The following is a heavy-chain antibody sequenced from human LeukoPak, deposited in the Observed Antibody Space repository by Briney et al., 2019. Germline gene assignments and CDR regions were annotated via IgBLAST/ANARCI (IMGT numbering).Heavy chain of an antibody. J-gene: IGHJ4*02. CDR3: ARDSQGEPTLRYFDWQTEYYFDY. D-gene: IGHD3-9*01. CDR1: GFTFSDYY. V-gene: IGHV3-11*05. CDR2: ISSSSSYT. Sequence: GGSLRLSCAASGFTFSDYYMSWIRQAPGKGLEWVSYISSSSSYTNYADSVKGRFTISRDNAKSSLYLQMNSLRAEDTAVYYCARDSQGEPTLRYFDWQTEYYFDYWGQGTLVTVSS.